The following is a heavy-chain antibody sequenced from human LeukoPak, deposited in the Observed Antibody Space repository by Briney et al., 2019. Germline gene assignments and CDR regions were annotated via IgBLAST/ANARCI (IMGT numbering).Heavy chain of an antibody. D-gene: IGHD6-13*01. J-gene: IGHJ4*02. CDR1: GFTFSNYW. CDR2: ISDSSRTT. V-gene: IGHV3-23*01. Sequence: GGSLRLSCAASGFTFSNYWMSWVRQAPGKGLEWVSSISDSSRTTYYADSVQGRFTISRDNSRNTVYLQMNSLRVEDTAFYYCAKKLGFNTQFDYWSQGTLVAVSS. CDR3: AKKLGFNTQFDY.